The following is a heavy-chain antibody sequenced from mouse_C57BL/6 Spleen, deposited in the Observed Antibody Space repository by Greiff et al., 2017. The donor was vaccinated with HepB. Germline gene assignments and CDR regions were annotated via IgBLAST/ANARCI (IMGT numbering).Heavy chain of an antibody. J-gene: IGHJ2*01. D-gene: IGHD2-3*01. CDR1: GYTFTSYG. V-gene: IGHV1-81*01. CDR2: IYPRSGNT. Sequence: QVQLKESGAELARPGASVKLSCKASGYTFTSYGISWVKQRTGQGLEWIGEIYPRSGNTYYNEKFKGKATLTADKSSSTAYMELRSLTSEDSAVYLCARLVGTRDGYYVDYWGQGTTLTVTS. CDR3: ARLVGTRDGYYVDY.